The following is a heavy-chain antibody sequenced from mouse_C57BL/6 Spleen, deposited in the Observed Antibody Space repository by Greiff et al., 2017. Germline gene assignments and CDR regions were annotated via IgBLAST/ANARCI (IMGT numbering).Heavy chain of an antibody. CDR3: ARYGVVDWYFDV. CDR2: INPYNGDT. Sequence: SGPELVKPGASVKISCKASGYSFTGYFMNWVMQSHGKSLEWIGRINPYNGDTFYNQKFKGKATLTVDKSSSTAHMELRSLTSEDSAVYYCARYGVVDWYFDVWGTGTTVTVSS. D-gene: IGHD1-1*01. J-gene: IGHJ1*03. V-gene: IGHV1-20*01. CDR1: GYSFTGYF.